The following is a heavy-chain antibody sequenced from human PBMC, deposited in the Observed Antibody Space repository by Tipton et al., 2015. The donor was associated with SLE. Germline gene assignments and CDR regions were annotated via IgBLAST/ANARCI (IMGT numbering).Heavy chain of an antibody. D-gene: IGHD1-7*01. Sequence: GLVKPSETLSLTCAVYGGTSRDYFWSWIRQPPGKGLEWIGEVSHRGTTNYNPSLDSRVTISLDRFNNQFTLKMTSVTAADTAVYYCANQNWNYYFWGQGTLVTVSS. J-gene: IGHJ4*02. V-gene: IGHV4-34*08. CDR1: GGTSRDYF. CDR2: VSHRGTT. CDR3: ANQNWNYYF.